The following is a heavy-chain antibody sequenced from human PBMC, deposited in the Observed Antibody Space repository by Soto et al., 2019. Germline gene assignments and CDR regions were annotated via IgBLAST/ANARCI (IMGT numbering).Heavy chain of an antibody. CDR2: TSYDGNNE. Sequence: CLRLSCAACGVSVNNYAVHLARQAPGKGLEWVALTSYDGNNEYYTDSVKGRFTISRDNSKNTLFLQMNSPRPEDTAVYYCAKDKGVFNWATSYFDYWGQGALVTVPS. CDR3: AKDKGVFNWATSYFDY. V-gene: IGHV3-30*18. D-gene: IGHD1-1*01. CDR1: GVSVNNYA. J-gene: IGHJ4*02.